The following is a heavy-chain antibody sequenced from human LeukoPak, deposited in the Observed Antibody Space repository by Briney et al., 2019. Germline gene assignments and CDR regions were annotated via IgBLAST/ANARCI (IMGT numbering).Heavy chain of an antibody. V-gene: IGHV3-30*03. CDR3: ARGYYDFWSGYSYYFDY. Sequence: GGSLRLSCAASGFTFSNYGMHWVRQAPGKGLEWVAVISYGGSNKYYVDSVKGRFTISRDNSKNTLYLQMNSLRAEDTAVYYCARGYYDFWSGYSYYFDYWGQGTLVTVSS. J-gene: IGHJ4*02. CDR1: GFTFSNYG. CDR2: ISYGGSNK. D-gene: IGHD3-3*01.